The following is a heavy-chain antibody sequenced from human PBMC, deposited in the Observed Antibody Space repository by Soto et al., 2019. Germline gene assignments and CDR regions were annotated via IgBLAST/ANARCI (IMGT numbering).Heavy chain of an antibody. V-gene: IGHV1-2*04. Sequence: ASVKVSCKASGYTFTGYYMHWVRQAPGQGLEWMGWINPNSGGTNYAQKFQGWVTMTRDTSISTAYMELSRLRSDDTAVYYCARAQAHQSSHRITIFATHYYGMDVWGQGTTVTVSS. CDR3: ARAQAHQSSHRITIFATHYYGMDV. D-gene: IGHD3-3*01. CDR2: INPNSGGT. J-gene: IGHJ6*02. CDR1: GYTFTGYY.